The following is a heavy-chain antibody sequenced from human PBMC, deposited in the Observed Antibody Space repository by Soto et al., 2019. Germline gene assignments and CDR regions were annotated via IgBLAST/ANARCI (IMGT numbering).Heavy chain of an antibody. CDR3: ARGVTMVRGVIHTPYFDY. CDR1: GGSISSGGYY. D-gene: IGHD3-10*01. V-gene: IGHV4-31*03. CDR2: IYYSGST. Sequence: QVQLQESGPGLVKPSQTLSLTCTVSGGSISSGGYYWSWIRDHPGKDLERIGYIYYSGSTYYNPSLKSRVTISVDTSKNQFSLKLSSVTAADTAVYYCARGVTMVRGVIHTPYFDYWGQGTLVTVSS. J-gene: IGHJ4*02.